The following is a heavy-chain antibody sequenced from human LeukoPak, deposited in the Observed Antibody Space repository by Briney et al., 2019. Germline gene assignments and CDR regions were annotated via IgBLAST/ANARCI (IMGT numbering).Heavy chain of an antibody. Sequence: PGGSLRLSCAASGFTFRNYWMHWVRQAAGKGLVWVSRINSDGSSTTYADSVKGRLTISRDNAKNTLYLQMSSLRAEDTAVYYCVRESGAWELDYWGQGTLVTVSS. V-gene: IGHV3-74*01. D-gene: IGHD1-1*01. CDR2: INSDGSST. CDR3: VRESGAWELDY. CDR1: GFTFRNYW. J-gene: IGHJ4*02.